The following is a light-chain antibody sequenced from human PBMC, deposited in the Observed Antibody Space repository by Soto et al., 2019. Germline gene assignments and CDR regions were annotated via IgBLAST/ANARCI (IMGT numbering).Light chain of an antibody. Sequence: QSALTQPHSVSGTPGQRVTFPCSGSSSNIGTSSVHWFQQLPGTAPKLLISTTNQRPSGVPERFSGSKSGTSASLAIRGLQSEDEADYYCAAWDDSLNGHVFGTGTKVTVL. CDR3: AAWDDSLNGHV. CDR1: SSNIGTSS. J-gene: IGLJ1*01. CDR2: TTN. V-gene: IGLV1-44*01.